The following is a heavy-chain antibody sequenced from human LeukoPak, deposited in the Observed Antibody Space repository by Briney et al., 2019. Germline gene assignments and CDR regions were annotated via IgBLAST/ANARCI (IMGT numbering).Heavy chain of an antibody. D-gene: IGHD5-18*01. CDR3: ARVGTAMVSPPHYYYYMDV. V-gene: IGHV3-23*01. J-gene: IGHJ6*03. CDR2: ITGSGGST. CDR1: GFTFSSYP. Sequence: PGGSLRLSCAASGFTFSSYPMTWVRQAPGKGLEWVSAITGSGGSTYYADSVKGRFTISRDNAKTSLYLQMNSLRAEDTAVYYCARVGTAMVSPPHYYYYMDVWGKGTTVTVSS.